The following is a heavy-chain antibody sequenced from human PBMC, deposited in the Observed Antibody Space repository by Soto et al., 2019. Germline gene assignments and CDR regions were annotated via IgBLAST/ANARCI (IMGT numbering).Heavy chain of an antibody. Sequence: PGGSLRLSCAASGFTFSSYSMNWVRQAPGKGLEWVSSISSSSSYIYYADSVKGRFTISRDNAKNSLYLQMNSLRAEDTAVYYCARTIAARHYYYYGMDVWGQGTTVTVSS. CDR2: ISSSSSYI. D-gene: IGHD6-6*01. V-gene: IGHV3-21*01. CDR3: ARTIAARHYYYYGMDV. J-gene: IGHJ6*02. CDR1: GFTFSSYS.